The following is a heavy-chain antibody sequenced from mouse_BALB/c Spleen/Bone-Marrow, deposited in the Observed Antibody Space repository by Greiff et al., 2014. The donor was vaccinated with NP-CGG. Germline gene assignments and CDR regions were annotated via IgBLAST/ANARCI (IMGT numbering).Heavy chain of an antibody. Sequence: QVQLKQSGAELVRPGTSVKVSCKASGYAFTNYLIEWVKQRPGQGLEWIGVINPGSGGTNYNEKFKGKATLTADKSSSTAYMQLSSLTSDDSAVYFCARGGDYGFMDYWGQGTPVTVSS. CDR1: GYAFTNYL. J-gene: IGHJ4*01. CDR3: ARGGDYGFMDY. CDR2: INPGSGGT. D-gene: IGHD1-2*01. V-gene: IGHV1-54*01.